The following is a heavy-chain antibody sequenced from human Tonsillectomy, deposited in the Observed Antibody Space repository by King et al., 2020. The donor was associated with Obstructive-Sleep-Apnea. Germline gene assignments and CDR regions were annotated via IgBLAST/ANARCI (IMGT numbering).Heavy chain of an antibody. D-gene: IGHD6-13*01. J-gene: IGHJ4*02. CDR3: AKESGITAAGIVGYFDS. V-gene: IGHV3-30*18. CDR1: GFTFSSYG. CDR2: LSDDGSNK. Sequence: VQLVESGGGVVQPGRSLRLSCAASGFTFSSYGMHWVRQAPGKGPGWVAVLSDDGSNKYYSDPVKGRFTISRDNSRNTLYLQMNSLRAEDTAVYYCAKESGITAAGIVGYFDSWGQGTLVTGSS.